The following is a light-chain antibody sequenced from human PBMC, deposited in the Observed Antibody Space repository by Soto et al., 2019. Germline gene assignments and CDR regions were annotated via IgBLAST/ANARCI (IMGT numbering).Light chain of an antibody. Sequence: DIQMTQSPSSLSASVEDRVIITCRASQSISNHLNWYQQKPGKAPKLLIYAASTLQSGVPSRFSGSGSGTDFTLTISCLQSEDFATYYCQQYYSYPTWTFGQGTKVDIK. CDR1: QSISNH. V-gene: IGKV1-39*01. J-gene: IGKJ1*01. CDR2: AAS. CDR3: QQYYSYPTWT.